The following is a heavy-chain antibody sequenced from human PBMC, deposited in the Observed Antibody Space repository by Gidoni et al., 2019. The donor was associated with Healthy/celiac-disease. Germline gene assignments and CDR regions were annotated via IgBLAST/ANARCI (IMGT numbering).Heavy chain of an antibody. V-gene: IGHV4-31*03. CDR1: GGTIRSGGYY. Sequence: QVQLQESGPGLVKPSQTLSLTCTVSGGTIRSGGYYWSWIRQHPGKGLEWIGYIYYSGSTYYNPSLKSRVTISVDTSKNQFSLKLSSVTAADTAVYYCATGLGITGPYYYGMDVWGQGTTVTVSS. J-gene: IGHJ6*02. D-gene: IGHD1-20*01. CDR2: IYYSGST. CDR3: ATGLGITGPYYYGMDV.